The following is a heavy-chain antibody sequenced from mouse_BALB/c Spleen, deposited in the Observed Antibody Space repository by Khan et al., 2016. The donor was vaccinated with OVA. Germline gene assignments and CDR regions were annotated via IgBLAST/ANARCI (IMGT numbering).Heavy chain of an antibody. CDR3: AKFTTDYYSMDY. CDR1: GFSLTSYG. CDR2: IWGDGST. V-gene: IGHV2-3*01. D-gene: IGHD1-1*01. Sequence: QVQLQQSGPGLVAPSQSLSMTCTVSGFSLTSYGVSWVRQPPGKGLEWLGVIWGDGSTNNHSAIISRMIISKDNSKNQLFLKLNSLQTDDTASYYCAKFTTDYYSMDYWGQGTSVTVSS. J-gene: IGHJ4*01.